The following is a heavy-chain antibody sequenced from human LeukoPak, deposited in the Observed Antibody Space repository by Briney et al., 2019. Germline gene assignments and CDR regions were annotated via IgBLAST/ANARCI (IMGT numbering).Heavy chain of an antibody. Sequence: GGSLRLSCAASGFTFSSYSMNWVRQAPGKGLEWVSCISSSSSYIYYADSVKGRFTISRDNAKNSLYLQMNSLRVEDTAVYYCARAYSGTYGLGYYYMDVWGKGTTVTISS. D-gene: IGHD1-26*01. CDR2: ISSSSSYI. CDR1: GFTFSSYS. J-gene: IGHJ6*03. CDR3: ARAYSGTYGLGYYYMDV. V-gene: IGHV3-21*01.